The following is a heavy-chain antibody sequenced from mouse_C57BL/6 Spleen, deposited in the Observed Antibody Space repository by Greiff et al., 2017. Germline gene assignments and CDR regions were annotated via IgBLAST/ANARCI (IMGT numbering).Heavy chain of an antibody. CDR2: ISSGGDYI. CDR1: GFTFSSYA. J-gene: IGHJ2*01. CDR3: TRDGGIYDGYSLDY. Sequence: EVKVVESGEGLVKPGGSLKLSCAASGFTFSSYAMSWVRQTPEKRLEWVAYISSGGDYIYYADTVKGRFTISRDNARNTLYLQMSSLNSEDTAMYYCTRDGGIYDGYSLDYWGQGTTLTVSS. V-gene: IGHV5-9-1*02. D-gene: IGHD2-3*01.